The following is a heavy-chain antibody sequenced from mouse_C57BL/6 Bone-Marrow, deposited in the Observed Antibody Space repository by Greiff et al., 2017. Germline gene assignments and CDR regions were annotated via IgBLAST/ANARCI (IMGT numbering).Heavy chain of an antibody. D-gene: IGHD1-1*01. J-gene: IGHJ1*03. Sequence: VQLQQSGPELVKPGASVKISCKASGYSFTSYYIHWVKQRPGQGLEWIGWIYPGSGNTKYNEKFKGKATLTADTSSSPAYMQLSSLTSEDSAVYYCAREDYGSSYGSYWYFDVWGTGTTVTVSS. CDR1: GYSFTSYY. CDR2: IYPGSGNT. V-gene: IGHV1-66*01. CDR3: AREDYGSSYGSYWYFDV.